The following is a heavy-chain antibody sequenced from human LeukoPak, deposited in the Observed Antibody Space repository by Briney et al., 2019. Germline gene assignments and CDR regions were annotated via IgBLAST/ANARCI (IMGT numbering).Heavy chain of an antibody. Sequence: GGSLRLSCAASGFTFSSYAMSWVRQAPGKGLEWVSGISGSGGSTYYADSVKGRFTISRDKSKNTMYLHMNSLSDEDTAVYYCAKGPSTVTTRGYFDYWGQGTLVNVSS. CDR1: GFTFSSYA. CDR2: ISGSGGST. J-gene: IGHJ4*02. D-gene: IGHD4-17*01. CDR3: AKGPSTVTTRGYFDY. V-gene: IGHV3-23*01.